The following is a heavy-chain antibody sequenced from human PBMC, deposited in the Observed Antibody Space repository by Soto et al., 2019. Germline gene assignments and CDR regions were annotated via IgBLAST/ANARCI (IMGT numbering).Heavy chain of an antibody. V-gene: IGHV1-2*04. CDR3: ARDRHYDFWEDYGMDV. CDR2: INPNSGGT. Sequence: GASVKVSCKASGYTFTGYYMHWVRQAPGQGLEWMGWINPNSGGTNYAQKFQGWVTMTRDTSISTAYMELSRLRSDDTAVYYCARDRHYDFWEDYGMDVWGQGTTVTVSS. D-gene: IGHD3-3*01. CDR1: GYTFTGYY. J-gene: IGHJ6*02.